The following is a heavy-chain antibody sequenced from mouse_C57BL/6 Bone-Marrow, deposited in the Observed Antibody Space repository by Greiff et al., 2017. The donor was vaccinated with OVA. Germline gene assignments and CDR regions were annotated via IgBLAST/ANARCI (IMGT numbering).Heavy chain of an antibody. CDR2: IHPNSGST. Sequence: QVQLQQPGAELVKPGASVKLSCKASGYTFTSYWMHWVKQRPGQGLEWIGMIHPNSGSTNYNEKFKSKATLTVDKSSSTAYMQLSSLTSEDSAVYYCARSRWVPDAMDYWGQGTSVTVSS. J-gene: IGHJ4*01. V-gene: IGHV1-64*01. CDR1: GYTFTSYW. D-gene: IGHD2-3*01. CDR3: ARSRWVPDAMDY.